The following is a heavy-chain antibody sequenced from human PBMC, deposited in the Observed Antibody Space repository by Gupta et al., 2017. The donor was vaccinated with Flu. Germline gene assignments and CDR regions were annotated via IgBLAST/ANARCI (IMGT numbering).Heavy chain of an antibody. CDR2: LSVYSKNA. J-gene: IGHJ6*02. D-gene: IGHD2-2*01. CDR3: ARVMGAAAIYAMDV. CDR1: TNYG. V-gene: IGHV1-18*03. Sequence: TNYGVSWVRQAPGQGLEWMGWLSVYSKNANYAQKFQGRVTMTTDTSTSTAYMELRSLRSDDIGIYYCARVMGAAAIYAMDVWGQGTAVTVSS.